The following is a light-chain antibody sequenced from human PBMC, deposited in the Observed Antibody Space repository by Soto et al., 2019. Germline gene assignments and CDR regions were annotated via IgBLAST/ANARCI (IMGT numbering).Light chain of an antibody. Sequence: QSALTQPPSVSGSPGQSVTISCTGTSSDVGSYNRVSWYQQPPGTAPKLMIYEVSNRPSGVPDRFSGSKSGNTASLTISGLQAEDEADYSCSSYTSSSTSVVFGGGTKVTVL. J-gene: IGLJ2*01. V-gene: IGLV2-18*02. CDR2: EVS. CDR1: SSDVGSYNR. CDR3: SSYTSSSTSVV.